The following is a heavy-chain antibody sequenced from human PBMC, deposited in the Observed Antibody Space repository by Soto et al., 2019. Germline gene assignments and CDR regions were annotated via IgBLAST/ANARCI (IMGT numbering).Heavy chain of an antibody. CDR2: INHSGST. V-gene: IGHV4-34*01. CDR1: GGSFSGYY. CDR3: ARGLRGYSYGFIDY. Sequence: PSETLSLTCAVYGGSFSGYYWSWIRQPPGKGLEWIGEINHSGSTNYNPSLKSRVTISVDTSKNQFSLKLSSVTAADTAVYYCARGLRGYSYGFIDYWGQGTLVTVSS. D-gene: IGHD5-18*01. J-gene: IGHJ4*02.